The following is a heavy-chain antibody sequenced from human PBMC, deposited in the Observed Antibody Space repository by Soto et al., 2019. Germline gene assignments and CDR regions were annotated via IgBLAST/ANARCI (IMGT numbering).Heavy chain of an antibody. J-gene: IGHJ3*02. CDR3: ARGAYDYGDYVDAFDI. CDR2: IKQDGSEK. V-gene: IGHV3-7*01. D-gene: IGHD4-17*01. Sequence: EVQLVESGGGLVQPGGSLRLSCVVSGFTFSNYWMSWVRQAPGKGLEWVADIKQDGSEKYYVDSVKGRFTISRDNAKNSLELQMNSLRSEDTAMYYCARGAYDYGDYVDAFDIWGQGTMVTVSS. CDR1: GFTFSNYW.